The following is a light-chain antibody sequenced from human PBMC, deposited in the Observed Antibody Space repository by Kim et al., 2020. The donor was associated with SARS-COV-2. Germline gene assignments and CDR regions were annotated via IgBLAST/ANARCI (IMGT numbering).Light chain of an antibody. CDR1: QSISGD. CDR2: QAS. J-gene: IGKJ4*01. CDR3: QQYNTYPLT. Sequence: DIQMTQSPSTLSASVGDRVTITCRASQSISGDLAWYQHKPGKVPNFLIYQASSLKSGVPSRFSGSGSGTEFTLTISSLQPDDSATYYCQQYNTYPLTFGGGTKMDIK. V-gene: IGKV1-5*03.